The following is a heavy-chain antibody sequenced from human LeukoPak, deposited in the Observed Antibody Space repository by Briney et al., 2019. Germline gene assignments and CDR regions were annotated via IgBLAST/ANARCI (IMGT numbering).Heavy chain of an antibody. D-gene: IGHD5-24*01. CDR1: GGTFNSYA. CDR2: ITPLFGTA. J-gene: IGHJ6*03. Sequence: VASVKVSCKASGGTFNSYAISWVRQAPGQGLEWMGGITPLFGTANYAQEFQGRVTFTTDESASTAYMEVSSLRSEDTAVYYCASGSLGDGYGVGDYYQYMDVWGKGTTVTVSS. CDR3: ASGSLGDGYGVGDYYQYMDV. V-gene: IGHV1-69*05.